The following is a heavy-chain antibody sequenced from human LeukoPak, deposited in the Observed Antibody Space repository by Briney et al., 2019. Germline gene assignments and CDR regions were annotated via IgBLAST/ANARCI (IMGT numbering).Heavy chain of an antibody. CDR2: IYYSGST. CDR1: GGSISSYY. Sequence: SETLSLTCTVSGGSISSYYWSWIRQPPGKGLEWIGYIYYSGSTNYNPSLKSRVTISVDTSKNQFSLKLSSVTAADTAVYYCARFHYYGSGSYHNWFDPWGQGTQVTVSS. V-gene: IGHV4-59*01. J-gene: IGHJ5*02. CDR3: ARFHYYGSGSYHNWFDP. D-gene: IGHD3-10*01.